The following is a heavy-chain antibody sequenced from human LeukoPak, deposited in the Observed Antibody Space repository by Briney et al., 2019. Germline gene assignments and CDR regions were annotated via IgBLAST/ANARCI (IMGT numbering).Heavy chain of an antibody. J-gene: IGHJ4*02. CDR2: IYYSGST. CDR1: GGSISSYY. CDR3: ARERDYYDSSGYYRDQYYFDY. V-gene: IGHV4-59*01. Sequence: SETLSLTCTVSGGSISSYYWSWIRQPPGKGLEWIGYIYYSGSTNYNPSLKSRVTILVDTSKNQFSLKLSSVTAADTAVYYCARERDYYDSSGYYRDQYYFDYWGQGTLVTVSS. D-gene: IGHD3-22*01.